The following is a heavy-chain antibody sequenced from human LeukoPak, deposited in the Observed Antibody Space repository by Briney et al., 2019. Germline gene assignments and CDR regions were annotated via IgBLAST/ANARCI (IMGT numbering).Heavy chain of an antibody. CDR2: IHYRGST. J-gene: IGHJ4*02. CDR3: ARLGSSWPIDY. D-gene: IGHD6-13*01. Sequence: SETLSLTCIVSGGSITSSGFYWGWVRQPPGKGLEWIGSIHYRGSTYYNPSLKSRVTISVDTSKNQFSLKLSSVTAADTAVYYCARLGSSWPIDYWGQGTLVTVSS. V-gene: IGHV4-39*01. CDR1: GGSITSSGFY.